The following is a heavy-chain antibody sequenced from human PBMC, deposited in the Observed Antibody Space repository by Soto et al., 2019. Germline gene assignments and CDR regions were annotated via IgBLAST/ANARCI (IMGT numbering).Heavy chain of an antibody. V-gene: IGHV4-39*01. J-gene: IGHJ3*02. CDR3: ARRYGSAFDI. CDR1: RSSISSSSYY. D-gene: IGHD3-10*01. CDR2: IYYSRST. Sequence: SETLSLTCTVSRSSISSSSYYWGWIRQPPGKGLEWIGSIYYSRSTYYNTSLKRQDNISVDTSKNQFSLKLSSVTAADTAVYYCARRYGSAFDIWGQGTMVT.